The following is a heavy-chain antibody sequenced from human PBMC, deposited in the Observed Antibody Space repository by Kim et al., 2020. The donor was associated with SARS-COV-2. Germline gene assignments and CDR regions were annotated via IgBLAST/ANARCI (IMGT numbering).Heavy chain of an antibody. CDR3: AKGPVISY. CDR2: GGAT. V-gene: IGHV3-23*01. D-gene: IGHD3-9*01. J-gene: IGHJ4*02. Sequence: GGATYYADSVKGRFTISRDDSKNTLYLQMNSLRAEDTALYYCAKGPVISYWGQGTLVTVSS.